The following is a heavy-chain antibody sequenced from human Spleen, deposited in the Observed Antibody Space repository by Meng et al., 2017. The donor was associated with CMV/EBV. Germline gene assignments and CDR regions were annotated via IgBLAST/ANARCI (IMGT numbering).Heavy chain of an antibody. V-gene: IGHV4-59*01. Sequence: SETLSLTCSVSGGSISTFYWSCIRQPPGKGLEWIGYIYYSGSTNYNPSLKSRVTISVDTSKNQFSLKLSSVTAADTAVYYCARGGPINWFDPWGQGTRVTVSS. CDR1: GGSISTFY. CDR2: IYYSGST. J-gene: IGHJ5*02. CDR3: ARGGPINWFDP.